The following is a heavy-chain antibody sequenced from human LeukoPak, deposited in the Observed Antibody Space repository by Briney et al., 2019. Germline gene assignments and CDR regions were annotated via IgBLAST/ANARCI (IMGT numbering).Heavy chain of an antibody. CDR2: IRYDGSNK. D-gene: IGHD3-10*01. CDR1: GFTFSSYG. V-gene: IGHV3-30*02. Sequence: GGSLRLSCAASGFTFSSYGMHWVRQAPGKGLEWVAFIRYDGSNKYYADSVKGRFTISRDNAKNSLYVQMNSLSAEDTAVYYCARDGDFGSGSFYAVWGKGTAVAVSS. CDR3: ARDGDFGSGSFYAV. J-gene: IGHJ6*04.